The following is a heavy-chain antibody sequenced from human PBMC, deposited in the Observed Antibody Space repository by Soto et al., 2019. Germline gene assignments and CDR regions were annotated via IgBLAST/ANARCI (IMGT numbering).Heavy chain of an antibody. CDR2: INPSGGST. D-gene: IGHD4-17*01. V-gene: IGHV1-46*01. CDR1: GYTFTSYY. CDR3: ARGGATYGDYFLTVNYYYGMDV. J-gene: IGHJ6*02. Sequence: SVKVSCKASGYTFTSYYMHWVRQAPVQGLEWMGIINPSGGSTSYALKFQGRVTMTRDTSTSTVYMELSSLRSEDTAVYYCARGGATYGDYFLTVNYYYGMDVWGQGTTVTVSS.